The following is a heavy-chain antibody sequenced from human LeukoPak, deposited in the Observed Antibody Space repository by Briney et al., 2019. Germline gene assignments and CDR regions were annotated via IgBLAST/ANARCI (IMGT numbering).Heavy chain of an antibody. V-gene: IGHV4-61*01. CDR1: GGSVSSGSYY. CDR2: IYYSGST. J-gene: IGHJ4*02. D-gene: IGHD3-9*01. CDR3: ARLTYYDIGDH. Sequence: PSETLSLTCTVSGGSVSSGSYYWSWIRQPPGKGLEWIGYIYYSGSTNYNPSLKSRVTISVDTSKNQFSLKLNSVTAADTAVYYCARLTYYDIGDHWGQGTLVTVSS.